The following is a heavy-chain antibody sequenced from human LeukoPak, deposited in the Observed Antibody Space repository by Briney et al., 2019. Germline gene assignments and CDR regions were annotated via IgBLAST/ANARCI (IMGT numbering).Heavy chain of an antibody. V-gene: IGHV3-48*03. CDR1: GFTFSSYA. CDR2: ITSGGGTT. Sequence: GGSLRLSCAASGFTFSSYAMNWVRQAPGKGLEWVSSITSGGGTTYYADSVKGRFTISRDNTKSSLFLQMNSLRVEDTAVYYCVRDRVWYFDLWGRGTLVTVSS. CDR3: VRDRVWYFDL. J-gene: IGHJ2*01.